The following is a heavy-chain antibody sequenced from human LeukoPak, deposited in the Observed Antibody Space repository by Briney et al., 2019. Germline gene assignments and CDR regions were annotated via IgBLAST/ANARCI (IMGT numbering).Heavy chain of an antibody. CDR1: GFTFSSYS. CDR2: ISSSSSYI. J-gene: IGHJ3*02. D-gene: IGHD4-17*01. CDR3: ARENYGDYVGDAFDI. V-gene: IGHV3-21*01. Sequence: PGGSLRLSCAASGFTFSSYSMNWVRQAPGKGLEWVSSISSSSSYIYYADSVKGRFTISRDNAKNSLYLQMNSLRAEDTAVYYCARENYGDYVGDAFDIWGQGTMVTVSS.